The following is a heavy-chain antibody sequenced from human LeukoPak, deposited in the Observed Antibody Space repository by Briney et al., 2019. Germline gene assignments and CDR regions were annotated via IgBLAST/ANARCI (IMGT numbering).Heavy chain of an antibody. CDR2: FDPEDGET. J-gene: IGHJ4*02. CDR3: ATDLVLDGDYYFDY. V-gene: IGHV1-24*01. D-gene: IGHD4-17*01. CDR1: GYTLTELS. Sequence: ASVKVSCKVSGYTLTELSMHWVRQAPGKGLEWMGGFDPEDGETIYAQKFQGRVTMTEDTSTDTAYMELGSLRSEDTAVYYCATDLVLDGDYYFDYWGQGTLVTVSS.